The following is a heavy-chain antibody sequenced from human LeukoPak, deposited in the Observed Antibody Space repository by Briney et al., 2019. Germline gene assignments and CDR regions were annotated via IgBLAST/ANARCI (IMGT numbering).Heavy chain of an antibody. D-gene: IGHD2-2*01. V-gene: IGHV4-61*01. CDR3: ARGQALEVVVPAAMLAEYFQH. J-gene: IGHJ1*01. Sequence: SETLSLTCTVSGGSVSSGSYYWSWIRQPPGKGLEWIGYIYYSGSTNYNPSLKSRVTISVDTSKNQFSLKLSSVTAADTAVYYCARGQALEVVVPAAMLAEYFQHWGQGTLVTVSS. CDR2: IYYSGST. CDR1: GGSVSSGSYY.